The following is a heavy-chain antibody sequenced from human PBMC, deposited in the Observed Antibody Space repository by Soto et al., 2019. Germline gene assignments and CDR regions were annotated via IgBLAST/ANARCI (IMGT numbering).Heavy chain of an antibody. CDR1: GFTFSDYY. D-gene: IGHD2-21*02. Sequence: VGSLRLSCAASGFTFSDYYMSWIRQAPGKGLEWVSYISSSGSTIYYADSVKGRFTISRDNAKNSLYLQMNSLRAEDTAVYYCARVMVTTYYYYGMDVWGQGTTVTSP. J-gene: IGHJ6*02. CDR2: ISSSGSTI. V-gene: IGHV3-11*01. CDR3: ARVMVTTYYYYGMDV.